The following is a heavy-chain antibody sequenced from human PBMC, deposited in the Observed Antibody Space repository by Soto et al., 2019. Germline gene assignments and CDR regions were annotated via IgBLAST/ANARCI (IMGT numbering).Heavy chain of an antibody. CDR2: IKQDGSEK. J-gene: IGHJ4*02. D-gene: IGHD6-13*01. V-gene: IGHV3-7*01. CDR1: GLTFSSHW. CDR3: ARTSASGSSWYAGYFDY. Sequence: GRSLRLSCAASGLTFSSHWMSWVSQAPGKGLEWVANIKQDGSEKYYVDSVKGRFTISRDNAKNSLYLQMNSLRAEDTAVYYCARTSASGSSWYAGYFDYWGQGTLV.